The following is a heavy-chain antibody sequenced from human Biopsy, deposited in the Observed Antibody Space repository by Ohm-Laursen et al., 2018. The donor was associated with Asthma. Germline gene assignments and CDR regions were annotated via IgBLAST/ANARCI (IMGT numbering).Heavy chain of an antibody. D-gene: IGHD2-2*01. V-gene: IGHV1-69*13. J-gene: IGHJ4*02. CDR3: ARKAGSCISRTCYSLDF. CDR2: INSVFGTT. Sequence: GASVKVSCKSLGGTFNTYVIGWVRQAPGQGLEWMGGINSVFGTTIHPQKFQDRVTITADDSTSTVYMELSSLRSEDTAVYYCARKAGSCISRTCYSLDFWGQGTLVTVSS. CDR1: GGTFNTYV.